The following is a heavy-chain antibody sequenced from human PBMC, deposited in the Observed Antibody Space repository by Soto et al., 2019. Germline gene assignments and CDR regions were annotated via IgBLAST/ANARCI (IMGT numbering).Heavy chain of an antibody. V-gene: IGHV1-8*01. Sequence: ASVKVSCKASGYTFTSYDINWVRQATGQGLEWMGWMNPNSGNTGYAQKFQGRVTMTRNTSISTAYMELSSLRSEDTAVYYCARGGRFLEWAPYIYMDGWGKGTTVTVSS. J-gene: IGHJ6*03. CDR1: GYTFTSYD. D-gene: IGHD3-3*01. CDR3: ARGGRFLEWAPYIYMDG. CDR2: MNPNSGNT.